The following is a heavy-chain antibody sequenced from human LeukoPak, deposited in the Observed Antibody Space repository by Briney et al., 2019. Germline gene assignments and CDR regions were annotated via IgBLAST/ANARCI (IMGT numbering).Heavy chain of an antibody. V-gene: IGHV5-51*01. CDR2: IYPGDSDT. CDR1: GYSFTSYW. J-gene: IGHJ5*02. Sequence: GESLKISCKGSGYSFTSYWIGWVRQMPGKGLEWMGIIYPGDSDTRYSPSFQGQVTISADKSISTAYLQWSSLKASDTAMYYCALFLGYDSSDYSNRGFDPWGQGTLVTVSS. CDR3: ALFLGYDSSDYSNRGFDP. D-gene: IGHD3-22*01.